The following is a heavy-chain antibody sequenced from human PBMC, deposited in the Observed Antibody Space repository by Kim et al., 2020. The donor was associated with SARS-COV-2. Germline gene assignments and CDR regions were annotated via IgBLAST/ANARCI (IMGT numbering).Heavy chain of an antibody. Sequence: GGSLRLSCVASGFNFDSYPLHWVRQAPGKGLEWVALIWHDGNYKYYADSVKGRFTISRDNSRNTLYLQMNSLRAEDRAVYWCAKGPYANNWHHYYYYSLDVWGPGTTVSVSS. CDR1: GFNFDSYP. V-gene: IGHV3-33*06. CDR2: IWHDGNYK. D-gene: IGHD3-16*01. J-gene: IGHJ6*02. CDR3: AKGPYANNWHHYYYYSLDV.